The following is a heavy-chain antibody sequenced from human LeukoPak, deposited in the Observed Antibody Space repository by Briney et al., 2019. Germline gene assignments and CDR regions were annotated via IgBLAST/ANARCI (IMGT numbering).Heavy chain of an antibody. Sequence: PGRSLRLFCSASGFTFSNCAMSWVRQAPGKGLEWVSAISGSGDSTYYADSVKGRFTIPRDNSENTLYLQMNSLRTEDTAVYYCAKDRDYDFWSGYYYFDYWGQGTLVTVSS. V-gene: IGHV3-23*01. J-gene: IGHJ4*02. CDR3: AKDRDYDFWSGYYYFDY. D-gene: IGHD3-3*01. CDR1: GFTFSNCA. CDR2: ISGSGDST.